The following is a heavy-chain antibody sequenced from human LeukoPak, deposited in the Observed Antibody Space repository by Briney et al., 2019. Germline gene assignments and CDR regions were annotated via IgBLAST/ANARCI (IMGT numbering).Heavy chain of an antibody. Sequence: SETLSLTCAASGCTISSYARSWIRQPPGKGLEWIGAIYDSGSTNYSPSLKSRVTISLDTPKSQFSLKLSSVTASDTAVYYGARDIAGRSGWDYWYFDLWGRGTLVTVSS. CDR2: IYDSGST. CDR1: GCTISSYA. J-gene: IGHJ2*01. CDR3: ARDIAGRSGWDYWYFDL. D-gene: IGHD6-19*01. V-gene: IGHV4-59*01.